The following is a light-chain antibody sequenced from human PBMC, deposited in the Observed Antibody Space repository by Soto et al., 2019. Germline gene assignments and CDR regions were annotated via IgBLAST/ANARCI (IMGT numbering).Light chain of an antibody. J-gene: IGKJ5*01. V-gene: IGKV3-15*01. CDR3: LQSNNWVRT. CDR1: QSVNNN. CDR2: GAS. Sequence: EIVMTQSPATLSVSPGERATLSCRASQSVNNNLAWYQQKPGQAPRLLIYGASTRATGIPARFSGSGSGTEFTLTISSLQSEDFAVYYCLQSNNWVRTFGQGTRLEIK.